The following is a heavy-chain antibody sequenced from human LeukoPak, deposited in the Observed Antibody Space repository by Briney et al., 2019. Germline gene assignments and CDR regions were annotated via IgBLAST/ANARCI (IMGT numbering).Heavy chain of an antibody. Sequence: SETLSLTCAVYGGSFSGYYWSWIRQPAGKGLEWIGRIYTSGSTNYNPSLKSRATMSVDTSKNQFSLKLSSVTAADTAVYYCARDRRVGLKTTIGRYNWFDPWGQGTLVTVSS. V-gene: IGHV4-4*07. CDR2: IYTSGST. CDR3: ARDRRVGLKTTIGRYNWFDP. CDR1: GGSFSGYY. J-gene: IGHJ5*02. D-gene: IGHD1-26*01.